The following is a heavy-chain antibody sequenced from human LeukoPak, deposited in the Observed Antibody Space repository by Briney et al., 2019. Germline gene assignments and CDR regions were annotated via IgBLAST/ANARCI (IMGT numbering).Heavy chain of an antibody. CDR2: IYASGST. V-gene: IGHV4-61*02. Sequence: SQTLSLTCTVSGGSISSGSYYWSWIRQPAGKGLEWIGRIYASGSTNYNPSLKSRVTISVDTSKNQFSLKLSSVTAADTAVYYCARPVKRYYDFTVPPLSRYYFDYWGQGTLVTVSS. J-gene: IGHJ4*02. D-gene: IGHD3-3*01. CDR1: GGSISSGSYY. CDR3: ARPVKRYYDFTVPPLSRYYFDY.